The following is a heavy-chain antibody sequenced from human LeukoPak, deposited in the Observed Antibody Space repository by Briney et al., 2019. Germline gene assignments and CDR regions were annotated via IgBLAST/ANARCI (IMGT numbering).Heavy chain of an antibody. CDR1: GYIFTGYY. CDR3: ARERVGVFGATNY. J-gene: IGHJ4*02. D-gene: IGHD1-26*01. Sequence: ASVKVSCKASGYIFTGYYLHWVRQAPGQGLEWMGWINPKSGGTKYAKKFQGRVTMTSDTSISTAYMEMSSLGSHDAAVYYCARERVGVFGATNYWGQGTLVTVSS. CDR2: INPKSGGT. V-gene: IGHV1-2*02.